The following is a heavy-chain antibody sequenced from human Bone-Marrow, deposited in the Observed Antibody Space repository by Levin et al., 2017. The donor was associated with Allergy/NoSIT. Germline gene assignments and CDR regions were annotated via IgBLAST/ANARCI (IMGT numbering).Heavy chain of an antibody. CDR1: GGSMNNYY. V-gene: IGHV4-59*01. J-gene: IGHJ3*02. D-gene: IGHD5-18*01. CDR2: RYSSGHT. Sequence: SQTLSLTCTVSGGSMNNYYWSWIWQPPGKGQERNGYRYSSGHTNYNPSLESRVTISVDTSPTQFHLNLNSVTTAATAASYCSRVDRDMAVVAFDIWGQGTMVTVCS. CDR3: SRVDRDMAVVAFDI.